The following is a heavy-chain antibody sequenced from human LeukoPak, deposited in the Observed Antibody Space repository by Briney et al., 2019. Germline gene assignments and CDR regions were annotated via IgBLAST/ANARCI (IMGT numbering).Heavy chain of an antibody. V-gene: IGHV4-39*07. Sequence: PSETLSLTCTVSGASISSGSYYWSWIRQPAGKGLEWIGSIYYSGSTYYNPSLKSRVTISVDTSKNQFSLKLSSVTAADTAVYYCARQGDYYDSSGYYSFDYWGQGTLVTVSS. CDR3: ARQGDYYDSSGYYSFDY. CDR1: GASISSGSYY. CDR2: IYYSGST. J-gene: IGHJ4*02. D-gene: IGHD3-22*01.